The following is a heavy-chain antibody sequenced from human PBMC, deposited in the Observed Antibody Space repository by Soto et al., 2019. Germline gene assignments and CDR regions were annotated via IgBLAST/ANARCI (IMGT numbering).Heavy chain of an antibody. J-gene: IGHJ4*02. Sequence: QLVQSGAEVNKPGASVRVSCKTSGPTFIAYYIHWVRQAPGQGLEWMGWIDPKSGGRTYEQKFLGRVTMTRDTSINTAYMDLNRLTSDDTAVYYCARVSVDVPEWGQGTLITVSS. D-gene: IGHD5-12*01. CDR3: ARVSVDVPE. V-gene: IGHV1-2*02. CDR1: GPTFIAYY. CDR2: IDPKSGGR.